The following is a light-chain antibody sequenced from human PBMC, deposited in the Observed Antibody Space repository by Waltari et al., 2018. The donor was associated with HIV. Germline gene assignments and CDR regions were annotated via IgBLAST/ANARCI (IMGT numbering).Light chain of an antibody. V-gene: IGLV1-40*01. Sequence: QSVLTQPPSVSGAPGQRVTISCTGSSSNTGAGYDVHWYQQLPGTAPRLLVYDNTMRPSGVPDRVSGSKAGTSASLAIAGLQDEDEAVYYCQSYDRSLSVWVFGGGTKVTVL. CDR2: DNT. CDR1: SSNTGAGYD. J-gene: IGLJ3*02. CDR3: QSYDRSLSVWV.